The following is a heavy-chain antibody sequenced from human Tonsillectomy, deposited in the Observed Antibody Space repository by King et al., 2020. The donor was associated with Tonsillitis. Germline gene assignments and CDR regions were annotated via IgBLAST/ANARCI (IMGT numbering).Heavy chain of an antibody. Sequence: VQLVESGGGLVQPGGSLRLPCAASGFTFSSYDMHWVRQATGKGLEWVSSIGTDGDIYFPGSCTGRFTISRENAKNSLFVQMNSLRAGDTAVYYCAREPKGYYYGMDVWGQGTTVTVSS. CDR1: GFTFSSYD. CDR3: AREPKGYYYGMDV. CDR2: IGTDGDI. J-gene: IGHJ6*02. V-gene: IGHV3-13*01.